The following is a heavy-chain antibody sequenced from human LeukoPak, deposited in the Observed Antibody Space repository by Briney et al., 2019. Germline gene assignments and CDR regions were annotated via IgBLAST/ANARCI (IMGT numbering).Heavy chain of an antibody. V-gene: IGHV3-21*01. CDR1: GFTFSSYS. D-gene: IGHD3/OR15-3a*01. J-gene: IGHJ4*02. CDR2: NSSSSSYI. Sequence: GGSLRLSCAASGFTFSSYSMNWVRQAPGKGLEWVSSNSSSSSYIYYADSVKGRFTISRDNAKNSLYLQMNSLRAEDTAVYYCAREGLVALDYWGQGTLVTVSS. CDR3: AREGLVALDY.